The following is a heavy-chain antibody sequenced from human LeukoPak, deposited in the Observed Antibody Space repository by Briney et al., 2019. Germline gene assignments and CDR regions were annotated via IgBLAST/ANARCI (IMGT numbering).Heavy chain of an antibody. CDR1: GFNFSTYA. Sequence: GGSLRLSCAASGFNFSTYAMSWVRQAPGKGLEWVSGISGVGGNPYYADAVKGRFAISRDNSQNTLYLQMSSLRDEDTAIYYCAKTGVAGSWSYFDYWGQGTLVTVSS. D-gene: IGHD6-19*01. CDR3: AKTGVAGSWSYFDY. J-gene: IGHJ4*02. V-gene: IGHV3-23*01. CDR2: ISGVGGNP.